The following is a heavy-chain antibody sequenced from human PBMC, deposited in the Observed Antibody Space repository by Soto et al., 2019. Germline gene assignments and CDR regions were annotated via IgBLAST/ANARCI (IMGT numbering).Heavy chain of an antibody. CDR3: ARATWIAGDATGWDS. CDR1: GDSVSTNSAA. Sequence: QVQLQQSGPGLVKPSQTLSVTCAISGDSVSTNSAAWNWIRQSPSRGLEWLGRTYYRSKWYNDYAMSVESRMSIDTDTSKNQFSLLLKSVTPEDTAVYYCARATWIAGDATGWDSWGQGTLVTVSS. J-gene: IGHJ4*02. D-gene: IGHD1-1*01. CDR2: TYYRSKWYN. V-gene: IGHV6-1*01.